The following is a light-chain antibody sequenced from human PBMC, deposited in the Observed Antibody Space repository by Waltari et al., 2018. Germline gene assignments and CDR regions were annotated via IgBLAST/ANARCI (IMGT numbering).Light chain of an antibody. CDR3: CSYAGSSRGV. CDR1: SSDVGSYNH. J-gene: IGLJ1*01. V-gene: IGLV2-23*02. Sequence: QSALTQPASVSGSPGQSITISCTGTSSDVGSYNHVSWYQQYPGKVPKLLIYDVTKRPSGFSNRFSGFKSGNTASLTSSGLQAEDEADYYCCSYAGSSRGVFGTGTKVTV. CDR2: DVT.